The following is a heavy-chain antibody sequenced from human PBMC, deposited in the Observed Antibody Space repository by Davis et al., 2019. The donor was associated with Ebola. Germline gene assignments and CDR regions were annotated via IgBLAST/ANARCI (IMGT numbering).Heavy chain of an antibody. CDR3: ARRGRARGMDV. Sequence: ASVKVSCKASGYTFTGYYMHWVRQAPGQGLEWMGWINPNSGGTNYAQKFQGWVTMTRDTSISTAYMELSRLSSVTAADTAVYYCARRGRARGMDVWGQGTTVTVSS. CDR2: INPNSGGT. D-gene: IGHD3-10*01. V-gene: IGHV1-2*04. J-gene: IGHJ6*02. CDR1: GYTFTGYY.